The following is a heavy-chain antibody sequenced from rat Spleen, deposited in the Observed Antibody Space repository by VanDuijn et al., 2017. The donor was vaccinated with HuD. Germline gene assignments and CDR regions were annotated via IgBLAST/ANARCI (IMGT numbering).Heavy chain of an antibody. CDR1: GFTFSDYG. Sequence: EVQLVESGGGLVQPGRSLKLSCAASGFTFSDYGVAWVSQAPTTGLEWVATISYGDSYGHSGTYSRDSVRGRFTISRDDAKSTLSLQMDSLRSEDTATYYCARRHYGYTDYFDYWGQGVMVTVSS. J-gene: IGHJ2*01. CDR2: ISYGDSYGHSGT. D-gene: IGHD1-9*01. V-gene: IGHV5-29*01. CDR3: ARRHYGYTDYFDY.